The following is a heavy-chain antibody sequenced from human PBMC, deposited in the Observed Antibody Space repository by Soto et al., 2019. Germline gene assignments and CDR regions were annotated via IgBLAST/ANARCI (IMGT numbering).Heavy chain of an antibody. CDR1: GGSLSGYY. V-gene: IGHV4-34*01. CDR3: ARGQEGVVATH. J-gene: IGHJ4*02. D-gene: IGHD5-12*01. CDR2: IKDGGRT. Sequence: QVQLQQWGAGLLKPSETLSLNCAVNGGSLSGYYWSWIRQPPGKGLEWIGEIKDGGRTNYSPSLKSRAPIPSDTSNNQFSLRLYSVTAADTGVYYCARGQEGVVATHWDQGTLVTVSS.